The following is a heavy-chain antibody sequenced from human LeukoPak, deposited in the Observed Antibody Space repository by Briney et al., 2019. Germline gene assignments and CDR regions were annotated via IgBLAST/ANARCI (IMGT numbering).Heavy chain of an antibody. CDR2: ISWNSGSI. CDR3: AKDIGY. CDR1: GFTFDDYA. J-gene: IGHJ4*02. Sequence: TGGSLRLSCAASGFTFDDYAVHWVRQAPGKGLEWVSGISWNSGSIDYAASVKGRFTISRDNAKNSLYLQMNSLRAEDTALYYCAKDIGYWGQGTLVTVSS. V-gene: IGHV3-9*01.